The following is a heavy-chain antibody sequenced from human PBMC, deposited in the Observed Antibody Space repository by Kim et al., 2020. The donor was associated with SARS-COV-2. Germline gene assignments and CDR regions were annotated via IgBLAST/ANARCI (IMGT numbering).Heavy chain of an antibody. CDR1: GGSISSSSYY. CDR2: IYYSGST. Sequence: SETLSLTCTVSGGSISSSSYYWGWIRQPPGKGLEWIGSIYYSGSTYYNPSLKSRVTISVDTSKNQFSLKLSSVTAADTAVYYCASVDYVWGSYRGPWDYWGQGTLVTVSS. J-gene: IGHJ4*02. D-gene: IGHD3-16*02. CDR3: ASVDYVWGSYRGPWDY. V-gene: IGHV4-39*01.